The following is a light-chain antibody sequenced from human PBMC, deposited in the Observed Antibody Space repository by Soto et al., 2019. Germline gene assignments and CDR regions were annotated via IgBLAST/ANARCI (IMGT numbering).Light chain of an antibody. J-gene: IGKJ1*01. CDR1: QNINNW. CDR2: EAF. V-gene: IGKV1-5*03. CDR3: QQYNSYSWT. Sequence: DIQMTQSPSILSASVGDRVTITCRASQNINNWLAWYQQKPGKAPRLLIYEAFSLESGVPSRFGGSVSGTEFTLTISSLQPDDFATYFCQQYNSYSWTLGQGTKVDIK.